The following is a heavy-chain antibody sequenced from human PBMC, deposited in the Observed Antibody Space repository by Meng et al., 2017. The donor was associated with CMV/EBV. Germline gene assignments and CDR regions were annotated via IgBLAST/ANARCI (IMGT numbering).Heavy chain of an antibody. Sequence: GESLKISCAASGFTFSSYSMNWVRQAPGKGLEWVSSISSSSSYIYYADSVKGRFTISRDNAKNSLYLQMNSLRAEDTAVYYCARDYGSGSYYLPSPYYYYGMDVWGQGTTVTVSS. CDR1: GFTFSSYS. CDR2: ISSSSSYI. D-gene: IGHD3-10*01. CDR3: ARDYGSGSYYLPSPYYYYGMDV. V-gene: IGHV3-21*01. J-gene: IGHJ6*02.